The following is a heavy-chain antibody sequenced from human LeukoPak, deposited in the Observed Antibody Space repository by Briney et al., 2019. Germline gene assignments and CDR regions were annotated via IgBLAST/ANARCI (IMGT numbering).Heavy chain of an antibody. V-gene: IGHV3-23*01. Sequence: GGSLRLSCAASGFTFSSYAMSWVRQAPGKGLEWVSVISDSGGSTYYADSVKGRFTISRDNSKNTLYLQMNSLRAEDTAVYYCAKASGSYSGWFDPWGQGTLDTVSS. CDR1: GFTFSSYA. CDR2: ISDSGGST. CDR3: AKASGSYSGWFDP. D-gene: IGHD1-26*01. J-gene: IGHJ5*02.